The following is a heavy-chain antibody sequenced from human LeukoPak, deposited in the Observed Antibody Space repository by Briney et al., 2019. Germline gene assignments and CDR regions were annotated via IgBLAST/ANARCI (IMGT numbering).Heavy chain of an antibody. CDR3: AREGWDLNALDI. D-gene: IGHD1-26*01. V-gene: IGHV3-11*04. Sequence: GGSLRLSCAASGFTFSNYYMSWIRRAPGKGLVWVSYISSRSSNKEYADSVKGRFTISRDNSKNSLFLQMDSLRAEDSAIYYCAREGWDLNALDIWGQGTMVTVSP. CDR2: ISSRSSNK. J-gene: IGHJ3*02. CDR1: GFTFSNYY.